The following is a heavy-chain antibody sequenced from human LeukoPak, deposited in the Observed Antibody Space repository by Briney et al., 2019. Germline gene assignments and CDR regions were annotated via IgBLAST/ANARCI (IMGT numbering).Heavy chain of an antibody. Sequence: GASVKVSCKASGYTFTSYYMHWVRQAPGQGLEWMGWINTNTGNPTYAQGFTGRFVFSLDTSVSTAYLQISSLKAEDTAVYYCAAEAIAAGDYWGQGTLVTVSS. CDR2: INTNTGNP. V-gene: IGHV7-4-1*02. CDR3: AAEAIAAGDY. CDR1: GYTFTSYY. J-gene: IGHJ4*02. D-gene: IGHD6-13*01.